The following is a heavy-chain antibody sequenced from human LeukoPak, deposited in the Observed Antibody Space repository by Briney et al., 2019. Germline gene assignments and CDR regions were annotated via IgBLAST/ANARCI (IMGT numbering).Heavy chain of an antibody. J-gene: IGHJ4*02. CDR3: AHYGDYRFLYYFDY. CDR1: GFSLNTPGVG. CDR2: IYWNNDN. Sequence: SGPTLVKPTQTLTLTCTFSGFSLNTPGVGMGWIRQPPGKALEWLALIYWNNDNRYSPSLRSRLTITKDTSKNQVVLTMTKMDPVDTATYYCAHYGDYRFLYYFDYWGQGTLITVSS. V-gene: IGHV2-5*01. D-gene: IGHD4-17*01.